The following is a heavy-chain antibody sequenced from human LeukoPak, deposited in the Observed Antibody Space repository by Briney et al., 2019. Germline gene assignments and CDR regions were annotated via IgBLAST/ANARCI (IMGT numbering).Heavy chain of an antibody. D-gene: IGHD4-17*01. V-gene: IGHV4-59*12. CDR1: GGSISSYY. CDR3: ARGGAYGDTLDY. CDR2: IYYSGST. J-gene: IGHJ4*02. Sequence: SETLSLTCTVSGGSISSYYWSWIRQPPGKGLEWIGYIYYSGSTNYNPSLKSRVTISIDRSKNQFSLKLSSVTAADTAVYYCARGGAYGDTLDYWGQGTLVTVSS.